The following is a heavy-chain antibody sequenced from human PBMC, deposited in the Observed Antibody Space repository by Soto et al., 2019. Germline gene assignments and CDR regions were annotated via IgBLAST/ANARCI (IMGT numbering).Heavy chain of an antibody. D-gene: IGHD6-19*01. V-gene: IGHV1-46*01. CDR2: INPSGGST. Sequence: QVQLVQSGAEVKKPGASVKVSCKASGYTFTSYYMHWVRQAPGQGLEWMGIINPSGGSTSYAQKFQSRVTMARDTSTSTVYMELSSLRSEDTAVYYCARIAVAQGKPMWAFDIWGQGTMVTVSS. J-gene: IGHJ3*02. CDR1: GYTFTSYY. CDR3: ARIAVAQGKPMWAFDI.